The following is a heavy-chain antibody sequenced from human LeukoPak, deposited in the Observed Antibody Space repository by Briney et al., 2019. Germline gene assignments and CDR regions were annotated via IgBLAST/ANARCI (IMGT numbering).Heavy chain of an antibody. D-gene: IGHD2-2*01. J-gene: IGHJ4*02. V-gene: IGHV1-18*01. Sequence: ASVKVSCKASGYTFSSYGISWVRQAPGQGLEWMGWINTYNDSTNYAQKLQGRVTMTTDTSTTTAYMELRSLRSDDTAVYYCARDRNIHCSSSTCYPVWDYWGQGTLVTVSS. CDR1: GYTFSSYG. CDR2: INTYNDST. CDR3: ARDRNIHCSSSTCYPVWDY.